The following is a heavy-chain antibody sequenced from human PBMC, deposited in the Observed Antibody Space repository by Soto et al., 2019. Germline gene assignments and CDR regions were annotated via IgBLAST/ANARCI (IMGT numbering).Heavy chain of an antibody. Sequence: QVQLVQSGAEVKKPGASVKVSCKASGYTFTSYDINWVRQATGQGREWMGWMNPNSGNTGYAQKFQGRVTMTRNTSRSTAYMELSSLRSEDTAVYYCAREHSSSWRFDYWGQGTLVTVSS. CDR3: AREHSSSWRFDY. V-gene: IGHV1-8*01. D-gene: IGHD6-13*01. CDR2: MNPNSGNT. J-gene: IGHJ4*02. CDR1: GYTFTSYD.